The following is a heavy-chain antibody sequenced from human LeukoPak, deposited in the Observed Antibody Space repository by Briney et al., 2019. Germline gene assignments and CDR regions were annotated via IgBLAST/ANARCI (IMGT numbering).Heavy chain of an antibody. D-gene: IGHD6-13*01. CDR1: GFTFSNAW. V-gene: IGHV3-15*01. CDR3: AADSPVSRAHCFDY. CDR2: VKSKINGGTI. J-gene: IGHJ4*02. Sequence: GGSLRLSCAASGFTFSNAWMSWVRQAPGKGLEWVGRVKSKINGGTIDYAAPLKDRFTISRDDSKSTLYLQMNGLKTEDTAVYFCAADSPVSRAHCFDYWGQGILVTVSS.